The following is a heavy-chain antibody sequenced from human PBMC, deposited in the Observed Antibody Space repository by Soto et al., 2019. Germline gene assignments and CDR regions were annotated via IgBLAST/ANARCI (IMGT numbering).Heavy chain of an antibody. D-gene: IGHD6-13*01. Sequence: QITLKESGPTLVKPTQTLTLTCTFSGFSLSTSGVGVGWIRQPPGKALEWLALNYWDDDKRDSPSLKSRLTITKDTSKNQVVLTMTNMDPVDTATYYCAHRRWYFAFDIWGQGTMVTVSS. CDR3: AHRRWYFAFDI. V-gene: IGHV2-5*02. CDR1: GFSLSTSGVG. CDR2: NYWDDDK. J-gene: IGHJ3*02.